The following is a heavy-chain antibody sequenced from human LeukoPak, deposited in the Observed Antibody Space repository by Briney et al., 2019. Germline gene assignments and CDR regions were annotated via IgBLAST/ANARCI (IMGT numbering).Heavy chain of an antibody. CDR1: GGSISSYY. CDR3: ARRGVGSSWFNWSDP. J-gene: IGHJ5*02. V-gene: IGHV4-59*08. CDR2: IYYSGST. Sequence: PSETLSLTCTVSGGSISSYYWSWIRQPPGKGLGWIGYIYYSGSTNYNPSLKSRVTISVDTSKNQFSLKLSSVTAADTAVYYCARRGVGSSWFNWSDPWGQGTLVTVSS. D-gene: IGHD6-13*01.